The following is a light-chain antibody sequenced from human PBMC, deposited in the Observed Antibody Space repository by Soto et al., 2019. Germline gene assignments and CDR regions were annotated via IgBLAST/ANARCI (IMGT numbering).Light chain of an antibody. CDR3: QQYGSSPST. Sequence: EIVLTQSPGTLSLTPGERATLSCRASQSVSNSFLAWYQQAPGQAPRLLIYGASSRATGIPDRFSGSGSGTDFTLTISRLEPEDFAVYFCQQYGSSPSTFGQGTKVDI. CDR1: QSVSNSF. J-gene: IGKJ1*01. CDR2: GAS. V-gene: IGKV3-20*01.